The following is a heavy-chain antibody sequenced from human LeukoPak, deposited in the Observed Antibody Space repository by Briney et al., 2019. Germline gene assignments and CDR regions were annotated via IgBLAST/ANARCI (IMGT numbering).Heavy chain of an antibody. Sequence: GGSLRLSCAASGFTFSSYSMNWVRQAPGKGLEWVSYISSSSSTLYYADSVKGRFTISRDNAKNSLYLQMNSLRDEDTAVYYCARISYGSGSYQGDYWGQGTLVTVSS. V-gene: IGHV3-48*02. D-gene: IGHD3-10*01. J-gene: IGHJ4*02. CDR2: ISSSSSTL. CDR3: ARISYGSGSYQGDY. CDR1: GFTFSSYS.